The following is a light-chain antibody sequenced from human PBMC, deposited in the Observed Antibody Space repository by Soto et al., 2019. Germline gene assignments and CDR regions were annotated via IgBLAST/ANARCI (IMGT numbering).Light chain of an antibody. V-gene: IGLV4-69*01. CDR3: QTWGTSQGV. Sequence: QPVLTQSPSASASLGASVKLTCTLSSGHSSYAIAWHQQQPEKGPRYLMKLNSDGSHSKGDGIPDRFSGSSSGAERYLTISSLQSEDEADYYCQTWGTSQGVFGGGTKFTVL. CDR1: SGHSSYA. CDR2: LNSDGSH. J-gene: IGLJ2*01.